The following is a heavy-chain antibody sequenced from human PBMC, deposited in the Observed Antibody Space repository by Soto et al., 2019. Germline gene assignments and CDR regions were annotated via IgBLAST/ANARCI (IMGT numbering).Heavy chain of an antibody. V-gene: IGHV4-30-2*01. D-gene: IGHD3-22*01. CDR2: IYHSGST. CDR1: GGSISSGGYS. CDR3: ARGSMIVVVPDAFDI. Sequence: PSETLSLTCAVSGGSISSGGYSWSWIRQPPGKGLEWIGYIYHSGSTYYNPSLKSRVTISVDRSKNQFSLKLSSVTAADTAVYYCARGSMIVVVPDAFDIWGQGTMVTVSS. J-gene: IGHJ3*02.